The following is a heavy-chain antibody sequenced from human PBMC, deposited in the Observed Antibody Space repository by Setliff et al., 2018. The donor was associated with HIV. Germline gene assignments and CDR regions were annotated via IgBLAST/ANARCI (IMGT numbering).Heavy chain of an antibody. CDR1: GYTFTSYA. V-gene: IGHV7-4-1*02. CDR3: ARAPFLQFFRGSPYYFDH. J-gene: IGHJ4*02. Sequence: GASVKVSCKASGYTFTSYAMNWVRQAPGQGLEWLGWINTKTGNPTYVQGFPGQFVFSLDTSVSTAYLEISSLKAEDTAVYYCARAPFLQFFRGSPYYFDHWGQGSLVTVSS. D-gene: IGHD3-10*01. CDR2: INTKTGNP.